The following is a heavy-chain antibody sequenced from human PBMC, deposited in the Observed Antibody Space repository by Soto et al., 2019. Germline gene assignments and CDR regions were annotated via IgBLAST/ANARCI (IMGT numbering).Heavy chain of an antibody. CDR2: ISGSGDST. CDR3: AKGVPGIAVAGTGYFQH. V-gene: IGHV3-23*01. J-gene: IGHJ1*01. Sequence: TASGFTFSSYAMRWVRQAPGKGLEWVSGISGSGDSTYYADSVKGRFTISRDNSKNTLYLQMNSLRAEDTAVYYCAKGVPGIAVAGTGYFQHWGQGTLVTVSS. CDR1: GFTFSSYA. D-gene: IGHD6-19*01.